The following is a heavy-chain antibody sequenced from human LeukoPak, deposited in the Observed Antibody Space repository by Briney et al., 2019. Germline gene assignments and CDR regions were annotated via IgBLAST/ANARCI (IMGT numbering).Heavy chain of an antibody. Sequence: ASVKVSCQVSGYTLTELSMHWVRPAPGKGLEWMGGFDPEDGETSYAQKFQGRVTMTEDTATDTAYMALSRLRSEDTAVYSRATWGVPLFSDFQQRENDYWGQGALVTVSS. CDR2: FDPEDGET. CDR3: ATWGVPLFSDFQQRENDY. J-gene: IGHJ4*02. CDR1: GYTLTELS. D-gene: IGHD3/OR15-3a*01. V-gene: IGHV1-24*01.